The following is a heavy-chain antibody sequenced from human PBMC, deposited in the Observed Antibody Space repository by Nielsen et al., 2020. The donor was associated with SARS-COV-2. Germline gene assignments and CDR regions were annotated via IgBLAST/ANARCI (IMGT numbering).Heavy chain of an antibody. CDR2: INPNSGGT. D-gene: IGHD2-21*02. CDR1: GYTFTGYY. V-gene: IGHV1-2*06. Sequence: ASVKVSCKASGYTFTGYYMHWVRQAPGQGLEWMGRINPNSGGTNYAQKFQGRVTMTRDTSISTAYMELSGLRSDDTAVYYCARDGGPPLPYCGGDCYYYYYYYMDVWGKGTTVTVSS. CDR3: ARDGGPPLPYCGGDCYYYYYYYMDV. J-gene: IGHJ6*03.